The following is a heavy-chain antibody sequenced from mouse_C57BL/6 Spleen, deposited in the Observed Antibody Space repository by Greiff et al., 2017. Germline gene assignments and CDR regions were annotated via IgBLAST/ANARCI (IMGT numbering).Heavy chain of an antibody. V-gene: IGHV1-52*01. CDR1: GYTFTSYW. CDR3: ASYSNYWYFDV. J-gene: IGHJ1*03. Sequence: VQLQQPGAELVRPGSSVKLSCTASGYTFTSYWMHWVKQRPIQGLEWIGNIDTSDSETHYNQKFKDKSTLTVDKSSSTAYMQLSSLTSEDTAVYYCASYSNYWYFDVWGTGTTVTVSS. D-gene: IGHD2-5*01. CDR2: IDTSDSET.